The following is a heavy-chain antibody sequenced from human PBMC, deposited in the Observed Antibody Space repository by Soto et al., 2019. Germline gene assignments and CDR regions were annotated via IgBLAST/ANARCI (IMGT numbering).Heavy chain of an antibody. CDR3: ARRGGWFGELSFSHFDF. Sequence: SETLSLTCTVSRNSIISSNYYWGWIRQPPGKGLEWIGIVYFNGNTYYNPSLKSRVTISVDTSKNQFFLKLTSLTGADTAMYYCARRGGWFGELSFSHFDFRGQGALVTVSS. D-gene: IGHD3-10*01. J-gene: IGHJ4*02. CDR2: VYFNGNT. V-gene: IGHV4-39*01. CDR1: RNSIISSNYY.